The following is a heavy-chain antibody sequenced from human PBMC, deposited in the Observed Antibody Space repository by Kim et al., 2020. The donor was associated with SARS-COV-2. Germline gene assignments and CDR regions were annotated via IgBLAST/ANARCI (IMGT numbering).Heavy chain of an antibody. CDR3: VTRLAAHFDY. CDR1: GFAFSSYT. Sequence: GGSLRLSCAASGFAFSSYTLNWVRQAPGKGLQWVSTISDAPTGHTHYADSVKGRFTISRDDSKNTVSLHMDSLRDEDTAIYYCVTRLAAHFDYWGQGT. D-gene: IGHD6-25*01. V-gene: IGHV3-23*01. CDR2: ISDAPTGHT. J-gene: IGHJ4*02.